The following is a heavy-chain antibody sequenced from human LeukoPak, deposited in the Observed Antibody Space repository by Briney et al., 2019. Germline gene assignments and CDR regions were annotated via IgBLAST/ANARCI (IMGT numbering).Heavy chain of an antibody. V-gene: IGHV4-39*07. CDR3: ARAGDNNGYQNWLDP. Sequence: SETLSLTCTVSGGSISSSSYYWGWIRQPPGKGLEWIGSIYYSGSTYYNPSLKSRVTISVDTSKNQFSLKLSSVTAADTAVYYCARAGDNNGYQNWLDPWGQGTLVTVSS. J-gene: IGHJ5*02. CDR1: GGSISSSSYY. CDR2: IYYSGST. D-gene: IGHD3-22*01.